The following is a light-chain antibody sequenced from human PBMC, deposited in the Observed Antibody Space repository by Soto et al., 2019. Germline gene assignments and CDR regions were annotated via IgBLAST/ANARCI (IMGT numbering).Light chain of an antibody. J-gene: IGKJ4*01. CDR1: QGVRHY. CDR3: QQYNTYPLA. V-gene: IGKV1-16*02. CDR2: AGS. Sequence: DIQMTQSPSSVSASVGDRVTITCRASQGVRHYVAWLQQKPGTAPKSLIYAGSVLQSGVPPKFSGNASGTEFTLTISNLQPEDFATYYCQQYNTYPLAFGGGTKVEIK.